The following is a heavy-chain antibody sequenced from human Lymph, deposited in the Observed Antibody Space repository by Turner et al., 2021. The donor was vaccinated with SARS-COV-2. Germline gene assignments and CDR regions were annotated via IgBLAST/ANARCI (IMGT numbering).Heavy chain of an antibody. CDR1: EFTVSSNY. CDR2: IYSGGST. Sequence: EVQLVESGGGLIQPGGSLSLSCAASEFTVSSNYMSWVRQAPGKGLEWVSIIYSGGSTYYADSVKGRFTISRDNSKNTLYLKMNSLRAEDTAVYYCARVLPYGDYFDYWGQGTLVTVSS. V-gene: IGHV3-53*01. CDR3: ARVLPYGDYFDY. J-gene: IGHJ4*02. D-gene: IGHD4-17*01.